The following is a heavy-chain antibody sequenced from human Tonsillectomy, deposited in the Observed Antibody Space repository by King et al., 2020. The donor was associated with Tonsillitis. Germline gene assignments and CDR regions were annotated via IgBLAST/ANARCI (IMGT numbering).Heavy chain of an antibody. Sequence: QLQESGPGLVKPSETLSLTCTFSGCSISSSRFYWGWLRQPPGKGLEWIVCIYYSVSTYNNPSLKNRVTISVDTAKNQFSLKLSSVTAADTAVYYCARSSGIAVAFDYWGQGTLVTVSS. D-gene: IGHD6-19*01. CDR1: GCSISSSRFY. V-gene: IGHV4-39*01. CDR2: IYYSVST. CDR3: ARSSGIAVAFDY. J-gene: IGHJ4*02.